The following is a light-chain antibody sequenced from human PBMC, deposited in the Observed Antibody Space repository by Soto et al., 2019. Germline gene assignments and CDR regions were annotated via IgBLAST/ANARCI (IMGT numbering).Light chain of an antibody. CDR1: QTIRTY. V-gene: IGKV1-39*01. J-gene: IGKJ5*01. Sequence: DIQMTQSPPSLSASVGDRVIITCQASQTIRTYLNWYQSRPGKAPELLISADSSFQSGVPSRFSGRGSGTNFTLTISRLQPEDFATYFCQQSYSTPITFGQGSRLEIK. CDR2: ADS. CDR3: QQSYSTPIT.